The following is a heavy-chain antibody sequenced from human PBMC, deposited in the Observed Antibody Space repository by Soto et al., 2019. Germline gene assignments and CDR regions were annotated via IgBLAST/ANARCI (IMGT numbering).Heavy chain of an antibody. D-gene: IGHD2-21*02. V-gene: IGHV1-3*05. CDR3: ARSIVVVTALDY. J-gene: IGHJ4*02. Sequence: QVQLVQSGAEEKKPGASVKVSCKASGYTFTSYAMHWVRQAPGQRLEWMGWINAGNGNTKYSQKFQGRVTIPRDTSASRPYMELSSLRSEDTAVYYCARSIVVVTALDYWGQGTLVTVSS. CDR1: GYTFTSYA. CDR2: INAGNGNT.